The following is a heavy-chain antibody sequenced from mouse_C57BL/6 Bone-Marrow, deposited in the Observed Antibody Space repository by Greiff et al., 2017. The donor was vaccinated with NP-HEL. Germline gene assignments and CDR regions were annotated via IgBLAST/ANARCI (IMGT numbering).Heavy chain of an antibody. J-gene: IGHJ4*01. Sequence: DVMLVESGGDLVKPGGSLKLSCAASGFTFSSYGMSWVRQTPDKRLEWVATISSGGSYTYYPDSVKGRFTISRDNAKNTLYLQMSSLKSEDTAMYYCARHGGELPGAMDYWGQGTSVTVSS. D-gene: IGHD1-1*01. V-gene: IGHV5-6*02. CDR3: ARHGGELPGAMDY. CDR1: GFTFSSYG. CDR2: ISSGGSYT.